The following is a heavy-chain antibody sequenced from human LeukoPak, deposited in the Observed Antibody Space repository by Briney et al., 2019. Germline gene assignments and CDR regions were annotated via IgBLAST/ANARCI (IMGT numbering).Heavy chain of an antibody. V-gene: IGHV3-23*01. J-gene: IGHJ4*02. D-gene: IGHD6-19*01. Sequence: GGSLRLSCAASGFAFTSYAMNWVRQAPGKGLEWVSAISGNGGTTYYADSGKGRFTISRDNSKNTLYVQMNSLRAEDTAVYYCAKVSPYKIAVAGNFDYWGQGALVTVSS. CDR2: ISGNGGTT. CDR3: AKVSPYKIAVAGNFDY. CDR1: GFAFTSYA.